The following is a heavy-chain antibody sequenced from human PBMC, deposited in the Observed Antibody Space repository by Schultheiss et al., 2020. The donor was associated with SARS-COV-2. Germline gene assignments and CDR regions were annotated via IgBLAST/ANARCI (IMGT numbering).Heavy chain of an antibody. Sequence: SQTLSLTCTVSGGSISSSSYYWGWIRQPPGKGLEWIGSIHYSGSTNYNPSLKSRVTISVDTSKNQFSLKLSSVTAADTAVYYCARDRVGYYYDSSGYYSGYYYGMDVWGQGTTVTVSS. D-gene: IGHD3-22*01. CDR3: ARDRVGYYYDSSGYYSGYYYGMDV. CDR1: GGSISSSSYY. V-gene: IGHV4-39*07. CDR2: IHYSGST. J-gene: IGHJ6*02.